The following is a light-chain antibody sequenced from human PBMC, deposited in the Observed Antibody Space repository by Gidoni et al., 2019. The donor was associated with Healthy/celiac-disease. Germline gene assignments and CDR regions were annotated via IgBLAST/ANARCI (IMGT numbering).Light chain of an antibody. Sequence: DIQMTKSPSSLSASVGDRVTITCRASQGISNYLAWYQQKPGKVPKLLIYAASTLQSGVPSRFSGRGSGTDFTLTISSLQPEDVATYYCQKYNRAPPNTWTFGQGTKVEIK. CDR1: QGISNY. J-gene: IGKJ1*01. CDR3: QKYNRAPPNTWT. V-gene: IGKV1-27*01. CDR2: AAS.